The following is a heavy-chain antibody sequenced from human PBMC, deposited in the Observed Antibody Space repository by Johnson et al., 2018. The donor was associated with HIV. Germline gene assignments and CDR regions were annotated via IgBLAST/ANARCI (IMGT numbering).Heavy chain of an antibody. J-gene: IGHJ3*02. V-gene: IGHV3-11*04. D-gene: IGHD5-12*01. CDR3: AKEDPVLGYNGYVDAFAI. Sequence: QVQLVESGGGLVKPGGSLRLSCAASGFTFSDYYIHWIRQAPGKGLEWLAFITGRGTAIYADSVKGRFTISRDNSKNTLYLQMNSLRAEDTAVYYCAKEDPVLGYNGYVDAFAIWGQGTMVPVSS. CDR1: GFTFSDYY. CDR2: ITGRGTAI.